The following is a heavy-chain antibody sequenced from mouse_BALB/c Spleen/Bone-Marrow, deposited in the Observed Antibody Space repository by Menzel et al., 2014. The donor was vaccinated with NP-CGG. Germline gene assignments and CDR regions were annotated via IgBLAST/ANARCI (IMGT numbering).Heavy chain of an antibody. D-gene: IGHD2-1*01. Sequence: QVQLQQSGTVVVRPGASVKLSCKASGYSFTTYWMNWVKQRPGQGLEWIGMIHPSDSETRLNQKFKDKATLTVDKSSSTAYMQLNSPTSEDSAVYYCAREKVYYGISWFAYWGQGTLVNVSA. V-gene: IGHV1-61*01. CDR3: AREKVYYGISWFAY. CDR1: GYSFTTYW. CDR2: IHPSDSET. J-gene: IGHJ3*01.